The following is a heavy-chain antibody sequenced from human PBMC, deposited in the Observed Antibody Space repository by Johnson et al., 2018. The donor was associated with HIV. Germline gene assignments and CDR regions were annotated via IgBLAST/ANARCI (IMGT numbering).Heavy chain of an antibody. CDR3: ARELEIAQGLDAFDI. J-gene: IGHJ3*02. Sequence: VQLVESGGGLVQPGGSLRLSCAASGFTFSSYWMSWVRQAPGKGLAWVANIKHDGSEKYYVDSVKGRFTISRDNAKNSLYLQMNSLRAEDTAVYYCARELEIAQGLDAFDIWGQGTMVTVSS. CDR2: IKHDGSEK. D-gene: IGHD5-24*01. V-gene: IGHV3-7*01. CDR1: GFTFSSYW.